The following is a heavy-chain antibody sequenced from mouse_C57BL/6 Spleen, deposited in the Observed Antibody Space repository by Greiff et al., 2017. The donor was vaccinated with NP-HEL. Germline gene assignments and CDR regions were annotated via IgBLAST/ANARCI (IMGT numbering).Heavy chain of an antibody. D-gene: IGHD1-1*01. J-gene: IGHJ1*03. CDR1: GYTFTSYW. V-gene: IGHV1-64*01. Sequence: QVQLQQPGAELVKPGASVKLSCKASGYTFTSYWMHWVKQRPGQGLEWIGMIHPNSGSTNYNEKFKSKATLTVDKSSSTAYMQLSSLTSEDSAVYYGARGGPYYYGSSYRWYFDVWGTGTTVTVSS. CDR2: IHPNSGST. CDR3: ARGGPYYYGSSYRWYFDV.